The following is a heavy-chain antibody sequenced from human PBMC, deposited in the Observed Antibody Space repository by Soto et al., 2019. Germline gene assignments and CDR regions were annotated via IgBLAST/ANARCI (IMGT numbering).Heavy chain of an antibody. Sequence: QVQLVESGGGVVQPGRSLRLSCAASGFTFSSYAMQWVRQAPGKGLEWVAVISYDGSNKYYADSVKGRFTISRDNSKNTLSLQMNSLRAEDTAVYYCARDKSSWYSTRFDYWGQGTLVTVSS. V-gene: IGHV3-30-3*01. CDR3: ARDKSSWYSTRFDY. D-gene: IGHD6-13*01. CDR2: ISYDGSNK. J-gene: IGHJ4*02. CDR1: GFTFSSYA.